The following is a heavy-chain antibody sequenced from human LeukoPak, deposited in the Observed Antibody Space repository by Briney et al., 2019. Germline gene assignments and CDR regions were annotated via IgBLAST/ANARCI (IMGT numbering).Heavy chain of an antibody. CDR2: K. CDR3: AKDLGVAVAGDY. Sequence: GGSLRLSCAASGFTFSIYGMHWVRQAPGKGLEWVANKHYADSVKGRFTISRDNSKNTLYLQMNSLRDEDTAVYYCAKDLGVAVAGDYWGQGTLVTVSS. D-gene: IGHD6-19*01. J-gene: IGHJ4*02. V-gene: IGHV3-30*02. CDR1: GFTFSIYG.